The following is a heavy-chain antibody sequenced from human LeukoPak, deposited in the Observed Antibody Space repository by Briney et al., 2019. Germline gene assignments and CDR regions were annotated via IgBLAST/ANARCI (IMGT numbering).Heavy chain of an antibody. CDR3: AREGIAVAGTALNSAFDI. D-gene: IGHD6-19*01. J-gene: IGHJ3*02. Sequence: ASVKVSCKASGGTFSSYAISWVRQAPGQGLEWVGGIIPIFGTANYAQKFQGRVTITADESTSTAYMELSSLRPEDTAVYYRAREGIAVAGTALNSAFDIWGQGTMVTVSS. CDR1: GGTFSSYA. CDR2: IIPIFGTA. V-gene: IGHV1-69*13.